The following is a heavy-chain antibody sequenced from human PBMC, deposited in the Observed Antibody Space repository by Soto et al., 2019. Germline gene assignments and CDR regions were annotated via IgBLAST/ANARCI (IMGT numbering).Heavy chain of an antibody. J-gene: IGHJ4*02. CDR1: GGSFSGYY. V-gene: IGHV4-34*01. CDR3: ASRPTGTNFNLFDY. Sequence: SETLSLTCAVYGGSFSGYYWSWIRQPPGKGLEWIGKINHSGSTNYNPSLKSRVTISVDTSKNQFSLKLSSVTAADTAVYYCASRPTGTNFNLFDYWGQGTLVTVSS. CDR2: INHSGST. D-gene: IGHD1-1*01.